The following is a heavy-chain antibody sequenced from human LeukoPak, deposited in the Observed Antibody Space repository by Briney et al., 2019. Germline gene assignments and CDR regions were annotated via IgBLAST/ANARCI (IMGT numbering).Heavy chain of an antibody. D-gene: IGHD3-10*01. Sequence: PGGSLRLSCAASGFTFSSYSMNWVRQAPGKGLQWVSYLSSSTTTIYYTDSVRGRFTISRDNSKNTLSLQMNSLRAEDTAVYYCAKHSITMVRGVIFHWGQGILVTVSS. V-gene: IGHV3-48*01. J-gene: IGHJ4*02. CDR3: AKHSITMVRGVIFH. CDR2: LSSSTTTI. CDR1: GFTFSSYS.